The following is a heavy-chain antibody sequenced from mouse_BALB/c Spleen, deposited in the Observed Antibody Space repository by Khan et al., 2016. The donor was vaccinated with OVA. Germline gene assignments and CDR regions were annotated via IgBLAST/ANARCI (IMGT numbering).Heavy chain of an antibody. V-gene: IGHV5-6*01. J-gene: IGHJ3*01. Sequence: EVQRVESGGDLMKPGGSLKLSCAASGFTFSAYSMSWVRQTPDKRLEWVASINSDGYYTYYPDSVKGRFTISRTNATNTLSLQMNSLKSEDTAIYYCASHLTGSFAYWGQGTLVTVSA. CDR1: GFTFSAYS. CDR2: INSDGYYT. CDR3: ASHLTGSFAY. D-gene: IGHD4-1*01.